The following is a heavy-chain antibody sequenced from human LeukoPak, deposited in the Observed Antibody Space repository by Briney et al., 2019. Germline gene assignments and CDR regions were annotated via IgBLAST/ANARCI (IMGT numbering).Heavy chain of an antibody. V-gene: IGHV4-59*01. CDR1: GGSIRSYY. CDR2: IYYSGST. Sequence: SETLSLTCTVSGGSIRSYYWSWIRQPPGKGLEWIGYIYYSGSTNYNPSLKSRVTISVDTSKNQFSLKLSSVTAADTAVYYCASMTGRKPDAFYIWGQGTMVTVSS. J-gene: IGHJ3*02. D-gene: IGHD3-9*01. CDR3: ASMTGRKPDAFYI.